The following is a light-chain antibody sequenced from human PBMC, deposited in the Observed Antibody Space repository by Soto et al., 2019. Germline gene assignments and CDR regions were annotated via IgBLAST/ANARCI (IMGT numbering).Light chain of an antibody. J-gene: IGKJ3*01. CDR1: QSVSSSY. CDR3: QQSYTIPFT. CDR2: GAS. Sequence: EIVLTQSPGTLSLSPGERATLSCRASQSVSSSYLAWYQQKPGQAPRLLIYGASSRATGIPDRFSGSGSGTDFTLTISRLEPEDFAVYYCQQSYTIPFTFGPGTKLNIK. V-gene: IGKV3-20*01.